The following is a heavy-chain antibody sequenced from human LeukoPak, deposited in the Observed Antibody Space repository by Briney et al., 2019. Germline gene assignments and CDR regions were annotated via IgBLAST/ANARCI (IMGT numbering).Heavy chain of an antibody. CDR1: GGSISSHY. Sequence: PSETLSLTCTVSGGSISSHYWSWIRQPPGKGLEWTGYIFTSGSTSYNPPLKSRVTISVDTSRNQLSLKLNSVTAADTAVYYCTRVPGGWCTEECCYYMDVWGKGTTVTVSS. CDR3: TRVPGGWCTEECCYYMDV. J-gene: IGHJ6*03. V-gene: IGHV4-59*11. CDR2: IFTSGST. D-gene: IGHD2-8*02.